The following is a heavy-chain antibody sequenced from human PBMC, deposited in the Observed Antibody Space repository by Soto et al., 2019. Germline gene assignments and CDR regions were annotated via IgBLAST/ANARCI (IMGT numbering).Heavy chain of an antibody. V-gene: IGHV4-34*01. J-gene: IGHJ6*02. D-gene: IGHD2-21*01. Sequence: SETLSLTCGVHGGSLSGYYWTWIRQPPGKGLEWIGEINHSGSTNYNPPLKSRVTIPVDRSKNQLSLNLTSVTAADTAVYYCAKLKNSCYYGMDVWGQGTTLT. CDR2: INHSGST. CDR1: GGSLSGYY. CDR3: AKLKNSCYYGMDV.